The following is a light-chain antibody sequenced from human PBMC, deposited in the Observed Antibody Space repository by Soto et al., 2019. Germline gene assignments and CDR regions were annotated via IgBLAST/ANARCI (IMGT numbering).Light chain of an antibody. J-gene: IGLJ1*01. V-gene: IGLV2-14*01. CDR3: SSFSSGTTLFV. CDR1: NSDIGDWNY. Sequence: QSALTQPASVSGSPGQSITISCTGANSDIGDWNYVSWYQQYPGKAPKVIIYEVNYRPSGVSYRFSGSKSGNTASLAISGLQAEDEADYYCSSFSSGTTLFVFGGGTKVTVL. CDR2: EVN.